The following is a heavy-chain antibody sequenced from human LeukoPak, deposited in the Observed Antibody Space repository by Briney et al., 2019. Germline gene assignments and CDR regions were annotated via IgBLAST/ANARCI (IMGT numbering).Heavy chain of an antibody. Sequence: GGSLRLSCTAPGFTFGDYAMSWIRQAPGKGLEWVGFIRSKAYGETADYAASVKGRFTISRDDSKAIAYLQMNSLKTEDTAVYHCTRDRGAYNLYDYWGQGTLVTVSS. CDR1: GFTFGDYA. CDR2: IRSKAYGETA. CDR3: TRDRGAYNLYDY. J-gene: IGHJ4*02. V-gene: IGHV3-49*03. D-gene: IGHD1-1*01.